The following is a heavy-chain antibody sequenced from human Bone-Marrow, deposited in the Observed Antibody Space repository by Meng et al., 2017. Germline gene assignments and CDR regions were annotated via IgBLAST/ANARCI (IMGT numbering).Heavy chain of an antibody. CDR2: IKSKTDGGTT. CDR3: ARDGAGWFDY. V-gene: IGHV3-15*01. D-gene: IGHD6-13*01. Sequence: GESLKISCAASGFTFSNAWMSWVRQAPGKGLEWVGRIKSKTDGGTTDYAAPVKGRFTISRDDSKNTLYLQMNSLRAEDTAVYYCARDGAGWFDYWGQGTLVTVSS. J-gene: IGHJ4*02. CDR1: GFTFSNAW.